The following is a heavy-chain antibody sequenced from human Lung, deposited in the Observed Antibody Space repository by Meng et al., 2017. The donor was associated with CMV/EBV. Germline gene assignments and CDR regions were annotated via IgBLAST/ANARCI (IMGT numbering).Heavy chain of an antibody. J-gene: IGHJ4*02. D-gene: IGHD2-2*01. CDR3: ARGGCSRTSCLDF. V-gene: IGHV3-74*01. CDR1: GFTFSSHW. CDR2: INSDGLRT. Sequence: GGSLRLXCAVSGFTFSSHWMHWVRQAPGGGLVWVAHINSDGLRTNYADSVKGRFTISRGNAKDTLYLQVNSLRAEDTAVYYCARGGCSRTSCLDFWGQGTLVTVSS.